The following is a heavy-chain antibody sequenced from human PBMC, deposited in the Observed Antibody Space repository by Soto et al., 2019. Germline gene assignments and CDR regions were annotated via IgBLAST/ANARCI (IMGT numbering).Heavy chain of an antibody. Sequence: EVQLVESGGGLVQPGGSLRLSCAASGFSISRYWMSWVRQAPGKGLEWVADKKQDGSEEYYVDSVKGRFTISRDNAKNSLYLQLTSLRVEDTALYYCARGGFSYGTGIEHWGQGTLVTVSS. CDR1: GFSISRYW. CDR2: KKQDGSEE. J-gene: IGHJ4*02. D-gene: IGHD5-18*01. CDR3: ARGGFSYGTGIEH. V-gene: IGHV3-7*01.